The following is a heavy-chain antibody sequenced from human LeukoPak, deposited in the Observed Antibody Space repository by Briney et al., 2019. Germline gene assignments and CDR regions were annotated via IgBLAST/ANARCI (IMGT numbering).Heavy chain of an antibody. CDR3: TKAGDYYDSSAYYNYYYGMDV. D-gene: IGHD3-22*01. CDR2: ISGSGGST. CDR1: GFTFSSYA. V-gene: IGHV3-23*01. Sequence: PGGSLRLSCAASGFTFSSYAMSWVRQAPGKGLEWVSAISGSGGSTYYADSVKGRFTISRDNSKNTLELQMNSLRAEDTAVYYCTKAGDYYDSSAYYNYYYGMDVWGQGTTVTVSS. J-gene: IGHJ6*02.